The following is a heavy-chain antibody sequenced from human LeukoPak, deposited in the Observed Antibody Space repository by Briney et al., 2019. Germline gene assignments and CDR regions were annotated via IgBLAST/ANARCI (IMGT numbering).Heavy chain of an antibody. CDR3: ARDRITIFGVVTGPYYYYGMDV. J-gene: IGHJ6*02. CDR1: GYTFTSYD. CDR2: MNPNSGGT. Sequence: ASVKVSCKASGYTFTSYDINWVRQATGQGLEWMGWMNPNSGGTNYAQKFQGRVTMTRDTSISTAYMELSRLRSDDTAVYYCARDRITIFGVVTGPYYYYGMDVWGQGTTVTVSS. D-gene: IGHD3-3*01. V-gene: IGHV1-2*02.